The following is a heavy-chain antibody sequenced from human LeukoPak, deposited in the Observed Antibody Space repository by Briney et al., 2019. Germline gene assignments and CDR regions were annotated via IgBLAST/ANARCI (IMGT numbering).Heavy chain of an antibody. Sequence: SQTLSLTCAISGDSFSSNSAAWSWIRQSPSRGLEWLGRTYYRSKLYNDYAVSVKSLITINPDTSKNQFSLQLNSVSPEDTAVYYCARGYNGVNDYWGQGTLVTVSS. CDR3: ARGYNGVNDY. J-gene: IGHJ4*02. V-gene: IGHV6-1*01. CDR2: TYYRSKLYN. D-gene: IGHD3-10*01. CDR1: GDSFSSNSAA.